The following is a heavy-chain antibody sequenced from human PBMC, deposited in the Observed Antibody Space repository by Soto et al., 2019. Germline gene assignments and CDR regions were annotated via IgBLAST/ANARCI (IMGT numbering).Heavy chain of an antibody. J-gene: IGHJ6*02. CDR2: ISAYNGNT. CDR3: ARDPHYDYVWGSYRSYYYGMDV. V-gene: IGHV1-18*04. Sequence: ASVKVSCKASGYTFTSYGISWVRQAPGQGLEWMGWISAYNGNTNYAQKIQGRVTMTTDTSTSTAYMELRSLRSDDTAVYYCARDPHYDYVWGSYRSYYYGMDVWGQGTTVTVS. CDR1: GYTFTSYG. D-gene: IGHD3-16*02.